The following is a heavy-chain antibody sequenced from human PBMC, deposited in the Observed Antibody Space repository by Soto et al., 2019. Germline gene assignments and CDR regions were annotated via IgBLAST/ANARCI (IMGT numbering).Heavy chain of an antibody. CDR3: EKDAVYGAGLWLPES. V-gene: IGHV3-23*01. D-gene: IGHD4-17*01. Sequence: GGSLRLSCAASGFTFSHYAMMWVRQAPGKGLEWVAGILGRGTTYHADSVKGRFTISKDNSKSTLYLEMNSLRAEDTAVYYCEKDAVYGAGLWLPESWGQGTMVTVSS. J-gene: IGHJ4*02. CDR2: ILGRGTT. CDR1: GFTFSHYA.